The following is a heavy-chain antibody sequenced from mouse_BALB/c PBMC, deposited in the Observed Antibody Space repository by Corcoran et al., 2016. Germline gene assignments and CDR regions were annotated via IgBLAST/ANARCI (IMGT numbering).Heavy chain of an antibody. CDR3: AREGYYGYFDY. Sequence: EVQLQQSGPELVKPGASVKMSCKASGYTFTSYVMHWVKQKPGQGLEWIGYINPYNDGTKYNEKFKGKATLTSDKSSSTAYMERSSLTSEDSAVYYCAREGYYGYFDYWGQGTTLTVSS. V-gene: IGHV1S136*01. J-gene: IGHJ2*01. D-gene: IGHD1-1*01. CDR2: INPYNDGT. CDR1: GYTFTSYV.